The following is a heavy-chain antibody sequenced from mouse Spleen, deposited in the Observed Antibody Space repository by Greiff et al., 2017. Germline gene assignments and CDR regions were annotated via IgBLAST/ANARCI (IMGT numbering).Heavy chain of an antibody. CDR2: IWSDGST. CDR1: GFSLTNYG. V-gene: IGHV2-6-1*01. CDR3: ARSWDGYFDY. D-gene: IGHD4-1*01. J-gene: IGHJ2*01. Sequence: QVQLKESGPGLVAPSQSLSITCTISGFSLTNYGVHWVRQPPGKGLEWLIVIWSDGSTTYNSALKSRLSISKDNSKSQVFLKMNSLQTDDTAMYYCARSWDGYFDYWGQGTTLTVSS.